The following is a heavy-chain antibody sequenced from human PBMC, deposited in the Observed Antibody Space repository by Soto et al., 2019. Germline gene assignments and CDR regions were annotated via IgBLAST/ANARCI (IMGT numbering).Heavy chain of an antibody. CDR3: ARDRHNNFFDP. CDR1: GGSMISYY. J-gene: IGHJ5*02. Sequence: SETLSLTCTVSGGSMISYYWSWIRQPPGRGLEWIGFIYYAGSTKYNPSLNSRVTISLDTSKNQFSLTVTSVTAADTAIYYCARDRHNNFFDPWGQGTLVTVSS. D-gene: IGHD6-6*01. V-gene: IGHV4-59*12. CDR2: IYYAGST.